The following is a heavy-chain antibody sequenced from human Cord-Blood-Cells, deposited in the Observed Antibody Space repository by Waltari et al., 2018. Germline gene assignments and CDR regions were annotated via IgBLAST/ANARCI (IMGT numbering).Heavy chain of an antibody. Sequence: EVQLVESGGGLVQPGRSLRLSCAASGFTFDDYAMHWVRQAPGKGLEWVSGISWNSGSIGYADSVKGRFTISRDNAKNSLYLQMSSLRAEDTALYYCAKLGTGYWGQGTLVTVSS. CDR3: AKLGTGY. CDR2: ISWNSGSI. CDR1: GFTFDDYA. J-gene: IGHJ4*02. V-gene: IGHV3-9*01. D-gene: IGHD7-27*01.